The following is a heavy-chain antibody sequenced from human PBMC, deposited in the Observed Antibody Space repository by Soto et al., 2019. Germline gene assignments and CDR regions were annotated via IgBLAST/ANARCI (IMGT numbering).Heavy chain of an antibody. CDR1: GYTFTNFG. CDR3: ARDYDIWGEDWFDP. D-gene: IGHD3-9*01. V-gene: IGHV1-18*01. Sequence: QVQLVQSRGEMKKPGASVKVSCKASGYTFTNFGISWVRQAPGQGPEWVGWISAYNDERNYAQKFRGRVIMTTDTSTSTAYMELRTLTSDDTAVYYCARDYDIWGEDWFDPWGQGTLVTVSS. CDR2: ISAYNDER. J-gene: IGHJ5*02.